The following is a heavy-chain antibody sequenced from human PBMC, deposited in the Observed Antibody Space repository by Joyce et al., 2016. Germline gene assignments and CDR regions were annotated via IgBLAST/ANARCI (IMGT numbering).Heavy chain of an antibody. CDR3: ARDIHYYNSSGYYWGAFDI. CDR2: ISAHHGNT. V-gene: IGHV1-18*01. CDR1: GYIFTTYG. D-gene: IGHD3-22*01. Sequence: QVQLVQSGSEVKKPGASVEVSCKASGYIFTTYGISWVRQGPGQGFEWMGGISAHHGNTKYAQKFQGRVTMTIDTSTSTAYMELESLRSDDTAVYYCARDIHYYNSSGYYWGAFDIWGQGTMVSVSS. J-gene: IGHJ3*02.